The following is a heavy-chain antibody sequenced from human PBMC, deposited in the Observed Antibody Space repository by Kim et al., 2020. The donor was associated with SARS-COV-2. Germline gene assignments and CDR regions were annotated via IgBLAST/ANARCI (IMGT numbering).Heavy chain of an antibody. J-gene: IGHJ3*02. CDR3: ATMGSSYYDSRAGAFDI. CDR2: INPSGGST. D-gene: IGHD3-22*01. V-gene: IGHV1-46*01. CDR1: GYTFTSYY. Sequence: ASVKVSCKASGYTFTSYYMHWVRQAPGQGLEWMGIINPSGGSTSYAQKFQGRVTMTRDTSTSTVYMELSSLRSEDTAVYYCATMGSSYYDSRAGAFDIWGQGTMVTVSS.